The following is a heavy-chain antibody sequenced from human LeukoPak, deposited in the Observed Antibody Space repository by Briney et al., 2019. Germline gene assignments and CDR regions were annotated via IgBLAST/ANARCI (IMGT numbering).Heavy chain of an antibody. CDR1: GFTVSSNY. V-gene: IGHV3-66*01. J-gene: IGHJ4*02. D-gene: IGHD2-2*01. CDR2: IYSGGTT. Sequence: GGSLRLSCAASGFTVSSNYMSWVRQAPGKGLEWVSIIYSGGTTYYADSVQGGFTISRNNSKNTLYLQVNSLRAEDTAVYYCARADSSTYYFDYWGQGTLVTVSS. CDR3: ARADSSTYYFDY.